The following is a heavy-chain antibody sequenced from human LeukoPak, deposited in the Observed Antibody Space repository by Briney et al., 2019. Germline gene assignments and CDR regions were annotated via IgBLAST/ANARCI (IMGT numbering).Heavy chain of an antibody. CDR3: ASPSGYDYFDQ. CDR2: INPNNGGT. J-gene: IGHJ4*02. CDR1: GYTFTGYY. V-gene: IGHV1-2*02. Sequence: ASVKVSCKASGYTFTGYYMHWVRQAPGQGLEWMGWINPNNGGTNYAQKFQGRVTMTRDTSISTAYMELSRLRSDDTAVYYCASPSGYDYFDQWGQGTLVTVSS. D-gene: IGHD5-12*01.